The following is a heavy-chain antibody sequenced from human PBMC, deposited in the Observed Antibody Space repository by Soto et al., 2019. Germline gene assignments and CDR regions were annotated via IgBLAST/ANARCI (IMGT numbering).Heavy chain of an antibody. D-gene: IGHD6-19*01. Sequence: PGGSLRLSCSASGFTFSSYAIHWVRQAPLKGLEYVSAVSINVGGTYYADSVKGRFAISRDDSNKTLYLQMSSLRAEDTAVYYXXKXGRPIAVAGTHADAFDIWGQGTLVTVSS. V-gene: IGHV3-64D*08. J-gene: IGHJ3*02. CDR2: VSINVGGT. CDR3: XKXGRPIAVAGTHADAFDI. CDR1: GFTFSSYA.